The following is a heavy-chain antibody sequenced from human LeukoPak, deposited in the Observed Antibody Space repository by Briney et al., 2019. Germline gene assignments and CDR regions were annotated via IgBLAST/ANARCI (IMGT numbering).Heavy chain of an antibody. J-gene: IGHJ4*02. Sequence: SETLSLTCTVSGYSITTYYSNWLRQSPEKGLEWIGSIYYSAITNYNPSFKSRVIISIDTSKNKFSLELSSVTAADPAVYYCASGQWPCHCDYWGRGNLVTVSS. V-gene: IGHV4-59*01. CDR1: GYSITTYY. D-gene: IGHD6-19*01. CDR2: IYYSAIT. CDR3: ASGQWPCHCDY.